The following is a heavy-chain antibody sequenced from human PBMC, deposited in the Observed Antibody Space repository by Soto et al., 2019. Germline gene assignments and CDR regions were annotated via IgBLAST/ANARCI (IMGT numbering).Heavy chain of an antibody. CDR2: IWYDGSNK. Sequence: GGSLRLSCAASGFTFSGYGMHWVRQAPGKGLEWVAVIWYDGSNKYYADSVKGRFTISRDNSKNTLYLQMNSLRAEDTAVYYCARDQIPSGIAVAFYYYGMDVWGQGTTVTVSS. V-gene: IGHV3-33*01. D-gene: IGHD6-19*01. CDR3: ARDQIPSGIAVAFYYYGMDV. CDR1: GFTFSGYG. J-gene: IGHJ6*02.